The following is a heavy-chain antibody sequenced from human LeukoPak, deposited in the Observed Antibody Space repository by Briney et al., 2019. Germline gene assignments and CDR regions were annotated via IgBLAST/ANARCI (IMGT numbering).Heavy chain of an antibody. CDR1: GFTVSSNE. CDR2: IYSGGST. CDR3: AHIVVVPAAIGDY. J-gene: IGHJ4*02. D-gene: IGHD2-2*02. Sequence: PGGSLRLSCAASGFTVSSNEMSWVRQAPGKGLEWVSVIYSGGSTYYADSVKGRFTISRDNSKNTLYLQMNSLRAEDTAVYYCAHIVVVPAAIGDYWGQGTLVTVSS. V-gene: IGHV3-53*01.